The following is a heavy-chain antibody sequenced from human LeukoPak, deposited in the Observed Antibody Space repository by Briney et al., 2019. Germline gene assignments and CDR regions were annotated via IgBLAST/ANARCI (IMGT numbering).Heavy chain of an antibody. CDR2: IIPIFGTA. J-gene: IGHJ5*02. D-gene: IGHD5-12*01. V-gene: IGHV1-69*05. CDR3: ARAGGYVYNWFDP. CDR1: GGTFSSYA. Sequence: ASVKVSCKASGGTFSSYAISWVRQAPGQGLEWMGGIIPIFGTANHAQKFQGRVTITTDESTSTAYMELSSLRSEDTAVYYCARAGGYVYNWFDPWGQGTLVTVSS.